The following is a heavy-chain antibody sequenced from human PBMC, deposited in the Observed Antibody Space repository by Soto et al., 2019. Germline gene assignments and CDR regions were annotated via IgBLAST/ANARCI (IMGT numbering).Heavy chain of an antibody. D-gene: IGHD6-6*01. CDR1: GGSISSYY. CDR3: ARNRLAARPNYYYYYGMDV. CDR2: IYYSGST. V-gene: IGHV4-59*01. Sequence: SETLSLTCTVSGGSISSYYWSWIRQPPGKGLEWIGDIYYSGSTNYNPSLKSRLTISVDTSKNQFSLKLSSVTAADTAVYYCARNRLAARPNYYYYYGMDVWGQGTTVTVSS. J-gene: IGHJ6*02.